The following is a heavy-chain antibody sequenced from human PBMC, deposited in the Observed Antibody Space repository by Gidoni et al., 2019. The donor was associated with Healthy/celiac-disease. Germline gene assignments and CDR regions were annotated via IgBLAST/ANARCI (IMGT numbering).Heavy chain of an antibody. V-gene: IGHV3-66*01. D-gene: IGHD4-17*01. Sequence: EVQLVESGGGLVQPGGSLRLSCAASGFTVSSNYMSWVRQAPGKGLEWVSVIYSGGSTYYADSVKGRFTISRDNSKNTLYLQMNSLRAEDTAVYYCARDLSGDYQFDYWGQGTLVTVSS. CDR3: ARDLSGDYQFDY. CDR1: GFTVSSNY. CDR2: IYSGGST. J-gene: IGHJ4*02.